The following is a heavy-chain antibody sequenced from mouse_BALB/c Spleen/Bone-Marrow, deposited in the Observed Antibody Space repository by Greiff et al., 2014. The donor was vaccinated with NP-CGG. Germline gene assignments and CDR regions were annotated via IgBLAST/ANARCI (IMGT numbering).Heavy chain of an antibody. D-gene: IGHD4-1*01. CDR1: GHSITSDYA. J-gene: IGHJ2*01. Sequence: EVKLVESGPGLVKPSQSLSLTCTVTGHSITSDYAWNWIRQFPGNKLEWMGYISYSGSTSYNPSLKSRISITRDTSKNQFFLQLNSVTTEDTATYYCAKTGTRYYFDYWGQGTTLTVSS. CDR2: ISYSGST. CDR3: AKTGTRYYFDY. V-gene: IGHV3-2*02.